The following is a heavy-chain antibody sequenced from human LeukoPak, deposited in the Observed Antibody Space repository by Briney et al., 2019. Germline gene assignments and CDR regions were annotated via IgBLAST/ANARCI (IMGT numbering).Heavy chain of an antibody. V-gene: IGHV3-30-3*01. J-gene: IGHJ4*02. CDR2: ISYDGTNK. CDR1: GFTFRTYA. Sequence: GRSLRLSCAASGFTFRTYAMHWVRQAPGKGLEWVAVISYDGTNKYYSDSVKGRFTISRDNSKNTLYLQMNSLRSDDTAVYYCARVGLVGTTTLRCPYFDYWGQGSLVTVSS. D-gene: IGHD1-26*01. CDR3: ARVGLVGTTTLRCPYFDY.